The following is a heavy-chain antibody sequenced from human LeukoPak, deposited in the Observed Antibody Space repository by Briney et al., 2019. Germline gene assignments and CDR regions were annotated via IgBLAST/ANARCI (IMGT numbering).Heavy chain of an antibody. CDR2: FSYDGNNN. CDR1: GFTFSSYA. D-gene: IGHD4-23*01. Sequence: GGSLRLSCVASGFTFSSYAMHWVRQAPGKGLEWVAVFSYDGNNNYYADSVKGRFTISRDTSKNTLHLQMNSLRAEDTAVYYCAREPTLTTVVTRGLDYWGQGTLVTVSS. J-gene: IGHJ4*02. V-gene: IGHV3-30-3*01. CDR3: AREPTLTTVVTRGLDY.